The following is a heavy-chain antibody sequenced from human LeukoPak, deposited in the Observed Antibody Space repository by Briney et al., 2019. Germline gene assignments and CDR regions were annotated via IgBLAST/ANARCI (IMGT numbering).Heavy chain of an antibody. J-gene: IGHJ3*02. Sequence: ASVKVSCKASGYTFTGYYMHWVRQAPGQGLEWMGWINPNSGGTNYAQKFQGRVTITRDTSASTAYMELSSLRSEDTAVYYCARTGYGDYQRSAFDIWGQGTMVTVSS. CDR3: ARTGYGDYQRSAFDI. CDR2: INPNSGGT. D-gene: IGHD4-17*01. CDR1: GYTFTGYY. V-gene: IGHV1-2*02.